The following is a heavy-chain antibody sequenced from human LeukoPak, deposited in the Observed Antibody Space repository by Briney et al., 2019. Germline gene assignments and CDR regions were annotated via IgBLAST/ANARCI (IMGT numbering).Heavy chain of an antibody. CDR1: GFTFSSYS. J-gene: IGHJ6*02. CDR2: ISSSSSYI. Sequence: GGSLRLSCAASGFTFSSYSMNWVRQAPGKGLEWGSSISSSSSYIYYADSVKGRFTISRDNAKNSLYLQMNSLRAEDTAVYYCAREYVVVVAATPIYYYYGMDVWGQGTTVTVSS. CDR3: AREYVVVVAATPIYYYYGMDV. D-gene: IGHD2-15*01. V-gene: IGHV3-21*01.